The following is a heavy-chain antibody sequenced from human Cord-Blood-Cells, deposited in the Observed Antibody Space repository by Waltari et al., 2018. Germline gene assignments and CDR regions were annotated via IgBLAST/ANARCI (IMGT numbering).Heavy chain of an antibody. Sequence: QVQLQQWGAGLLKPSETLSLTCAVYGGSFSGYYWSWIRQPPGKGLELIGEINHRGSTNYNPSLKSRVTISVDTSKNQFSLKLSSVTAADTAVYYCARGQCTNGVCYYFDYWGQGTLVTVSS. J-gene: IGHJ4*02. CDR2: INHRGST. CDR1: GGSFSGYY. D-gene: IGHD2-8*01. CDR3: ARGQCTNGVCYYFDY. V-gene: IGHV4-34*01.